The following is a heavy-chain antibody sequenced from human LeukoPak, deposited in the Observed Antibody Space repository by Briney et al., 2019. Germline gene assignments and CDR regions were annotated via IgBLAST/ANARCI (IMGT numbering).Heavy chain of an antibody. J-gene: IGHJ5*02. CDR2: ISAYNGNT. CDR1: GYTFTSYG. Sequence: GASVKVSCKASGYTFTSYGISWVRQAPGQGLEWMGWISAYNGNTNYAQKLQGRVTMTTDTSTSTAYMELRSLRSDDTAVYYCARDLRHCSGGSCYSNWFDPWGQGTLVTVSS. CDR3: ARDLRHCSGGSCYSNWFDP. D-gene: IGHD2-15*01. V-gene: IGHV1-18*01.